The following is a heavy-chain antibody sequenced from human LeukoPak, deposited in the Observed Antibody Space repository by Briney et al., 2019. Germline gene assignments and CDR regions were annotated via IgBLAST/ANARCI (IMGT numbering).Heavy chain of an antibody. J-gene: IGHJ5*02. CDR2: IYSGGST. D-gene: IGHD3-16*01. Sequence: GGSLRLSCAASGFTHSSHYMSWVRQAPAKGLEWVSVIYSGGSTYYADSVKGRFTISRDNSKNTLYLQMNSLRAEDTAVYYCASSENYDYVWGPWGQGTLVTVSS. V-gene: IGHV3-66*01. CDR1: GFTHSSHY. CDR3: ASSENYDYVWGP.